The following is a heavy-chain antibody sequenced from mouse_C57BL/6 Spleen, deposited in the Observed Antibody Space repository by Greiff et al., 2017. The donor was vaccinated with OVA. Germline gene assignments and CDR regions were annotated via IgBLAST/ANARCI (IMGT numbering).Heavy chain of an antibody. CDR2: ISGGGGNT. CDR3: ARLGPGYFDY. V-gene: IGHV5-9*01. Sequence: EVKLVESGGGLVKPGGSLKLSCAASGFTFSSYTMSWVRQTPEKRLEWVATISGGGGNTYYPDSVTGRFTISRDNAKNTLYLQMSSLRSEDTALYYCARLGPGYFDYWGQGTTLTVSS. J-gene: IGHJ2*01. CDR1: GFTFSSYT.